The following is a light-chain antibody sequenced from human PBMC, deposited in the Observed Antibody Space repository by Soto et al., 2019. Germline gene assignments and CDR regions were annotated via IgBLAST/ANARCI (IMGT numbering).Light chain of an antibody. CDR2: WAS. J-gene: IGKJ3*01. V-gene: IGKV4-1*01. CDR3: QQYYSTPFT. Sequence: DIVMTQSPDSLAVSLGERATINCKSSQSVLYSSNIKNYLAWYQQKPGQPPKLLIYWASTRESGDPDRFSGSGSGTDFTLTISSLQAEDVAVYYCQQYYSTPFTFGPGTKVDIK. CDR1: QSVLYSSNIKNY.